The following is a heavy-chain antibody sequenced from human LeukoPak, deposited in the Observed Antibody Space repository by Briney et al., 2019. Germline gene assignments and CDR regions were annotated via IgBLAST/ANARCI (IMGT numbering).Heavy chain of an antibody. Sequence: GGSLRLSCAASGLMFSSYGMHWVRQASGKGLEWVGRIRSKASNYATAYAASVSGRFNISRDDSKNTAYLQMNSLRTEDTAVYFCARREQWLGYWYFDLWGRGALVTVSS. V-gene: IGHV3-73*01. D-gene: IGHD6-19*01. CDR1: GLMFSSYG. J-gene: IGHJ2*01. CDR2: IRSKASNYAT. CDR3: ARREQWLGYWYFDL.